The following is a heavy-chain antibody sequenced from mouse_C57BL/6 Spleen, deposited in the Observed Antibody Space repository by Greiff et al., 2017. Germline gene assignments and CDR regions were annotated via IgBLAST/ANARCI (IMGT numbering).Heavy chain of an antibody. CDR1: GYTFTSYW. CDR3: ASIYDGYPDY. J-gene: IGHJ2*01. CDR2: IYPGSGST. Sequence: VQLQQPGAELVKPGASVKMSCKASGYTFTSYWITWVKQRPGQGLEWIGDIYPGSGSTNYNEKFKSKDTLTVATSSSTAYMQLSSLTSEDSAVYYCASIYDGYPDYWGQGTTLTVSS. V-gene: IGHV1-55*01. D-gene: IGHD2-3*01.